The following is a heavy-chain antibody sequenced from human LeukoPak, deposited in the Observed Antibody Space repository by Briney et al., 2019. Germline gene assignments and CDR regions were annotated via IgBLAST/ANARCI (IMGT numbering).Heavy chain of an antibody. Sequence: GGPLRLSCAPSGFTCSSYEVKCVRQARGGAREGVSYIMSWGSTIYYADSVKGRFPISRDNPKNSLYMQMNSLRAEDTAVYYCAELGITMIGGVWGKGTTVTISS. J-gene: IGHJ6*04. V-gene: IGHV3-48*03. D-gene: IGHD3-10*02. CDR2: IMSWGSTI. CDR3: AELGITMIGGV. CDR1: GFTCSSYE.